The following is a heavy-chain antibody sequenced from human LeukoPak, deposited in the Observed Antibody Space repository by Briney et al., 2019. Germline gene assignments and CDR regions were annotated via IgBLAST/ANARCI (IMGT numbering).Heavy chain of an antibody. CDR1: GFTFSDYY. D-gene: IGHD3-22*01. CDR3: ARDGPYYYDSSGLSYFDY. CDR2: ISSSGSTI. J-gene: IGHJ4*02. Sequence: GGSLRLSCAASGFTFSDYYMSWIRQAPGKGLEWVSYISSSGSTIYYADSVKGRFTISRDNAKNSLYPQMNSLRAEDTAVYYCARDGPYYYDSSGLSYFDYWGQGTLVTVSS. V-gene: IGHV3-11*01.